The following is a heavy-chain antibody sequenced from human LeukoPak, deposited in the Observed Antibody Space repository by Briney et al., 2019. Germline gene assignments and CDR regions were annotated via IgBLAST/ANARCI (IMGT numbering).Heavy chain of an antibody. J-gene: IGHJ4*02. CDR3: ARAAVPYYYDSSGYYTDY. CDR1: GFTFDDCT. Sequence: PGGSLRLSCAASGFTFDDCTMHWGRQAPGKGLEWVSLINWDGGSTYYADSVKGRFTISRDNAKNSLYLQMNSLRAEDTAVYYCARAAVPYYYDSSGYYTDYWGQGTLVTVSS. D-gene: IGHD3-22*01. V-gene: IGHV3-43*01. CDR2: INWDGGST.